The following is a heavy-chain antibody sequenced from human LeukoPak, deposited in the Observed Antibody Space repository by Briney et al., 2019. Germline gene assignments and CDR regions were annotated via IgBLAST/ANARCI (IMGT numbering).Heavy chain of an antibody. J-gene: IGHJ5*02. CDR2: IYTSGST. CDR3: AVSSSTADFDP. D-gene: IGHD6-6*01. Sequence: SETLSLTCPVPGGSISSGSYYWSWVRQPAGKGLEWIGRIYTSGSTDYNPSLKSRVTISVDTSRNQFSLKLTSVTAADTAVYYCAVSSSTADFDPWGQGTLVTVSS. CDR1: GGSISSGSYY. V-gene: IGHV4-61*02.